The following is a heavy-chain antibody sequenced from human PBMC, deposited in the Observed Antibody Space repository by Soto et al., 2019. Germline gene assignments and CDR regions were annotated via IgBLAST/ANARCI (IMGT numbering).Heavy chain of an antibody. CDR3: AKGSYYYDSSGYHSYFDY. D-gene: IGHD3-22*01. Sequence: PGGSLRLSCAASGFTFSSYAMSWVRQAPGKGLEWVSAISGSGGSTYYADSVKGRFTISRDNSKNTLYLQMNSLRAEDTAVYYCAKGSYYYDSSGYHSYFDYWGQGTLVTVSS. V-gene: IGHV3-23*01. CDR1: GFTFSSYA. CDR2: ISGSGGST. J-gene: IGHJ4*02.